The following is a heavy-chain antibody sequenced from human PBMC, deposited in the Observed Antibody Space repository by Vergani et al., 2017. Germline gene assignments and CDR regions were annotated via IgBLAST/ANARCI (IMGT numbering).Heavy chain of an antibody. CDR1: GGTFSSYA. J-gene: IGHJ5*02. D-gene: IGHD5-12*01. CDR3: ARDXGGYSGYGENWFDP. CDR2: IIPIFGTA. Sequence: QVQLVQSGAEVKKPGSPVKVSCQAFGGTFSSYAISWVRQAPGQGLEWMGGIIPIFGTANYAQKFQGRVTITADESTSTAYMELSSLRSEDTAVYYCARDXGGYSGYGENWFDPWGQGTLVTVSS. V-gene: IGHV1-69*12.